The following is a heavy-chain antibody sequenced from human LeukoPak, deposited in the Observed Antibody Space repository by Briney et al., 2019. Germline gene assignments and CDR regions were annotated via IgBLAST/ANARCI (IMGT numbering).Heavy chain of an antibody. CDR2: TYYTSKWYS. CDR1: GDTVSSNSDN. J-gene: IGHJ3*02. D-gene: IGHD3-16*01. V-gene: IGHV6-1*01. Sequence: RSQTLSLTCAISGDTVSSNSDNWNWIRQSPSRGLEWLGRTYYTSKWYSDYAVSVKSRITINPDTSKNQFSLQLNSVTPEDTAVYYCARIGHPWGIEDAFDIWGQGTMVTVSS. CDR3: ARIGHPWGIEDAFDI.